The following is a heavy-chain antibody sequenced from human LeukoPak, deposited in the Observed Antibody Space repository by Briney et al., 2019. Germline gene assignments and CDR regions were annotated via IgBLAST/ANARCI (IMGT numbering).Heavy chain of an antibody. Sequence: ESGPALVKPTQTLTLTCTFSGFSLSTSGMCVSWIRQPPGKALEWLARIDWDDDEYYSTSLKTRLTISKDTSKNQVVLTMTNMDPVDTATYYCARLRYFDWLPNYYYFDYWGQGTLVTVSS. V-gene: IGHV2-70*11. CDR2: IDWDDDE. CDR3: ARLRYFDWLPNYYYFDY. CDR1: GFSLSTSGMC. D-gene: IGHD3-9*01. J-gene: IGHJ4*02.